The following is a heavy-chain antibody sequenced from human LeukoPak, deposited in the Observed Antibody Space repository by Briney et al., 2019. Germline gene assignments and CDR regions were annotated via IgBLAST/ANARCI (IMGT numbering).Heavy chain of an antibody. D-gene: IGHD1-26*01. CDR1: GYTFTSYG. Sequence: ASVKVSCKASGYTFTSYGISWVRQAPGQGLEWMGWISAYNGNTNYAQRLQGRVTMTTDTSTSTAYMELRSLRSDDTAVYYCARVRSGSYRYYYYYMDVWGKGTTVTVSS. CDR2: ISAYNGNT. CDR3: ARVRSGSYRYYYYYMDV. J-gene: IGHJ6*03. V-gene: IGHV1-18*01.